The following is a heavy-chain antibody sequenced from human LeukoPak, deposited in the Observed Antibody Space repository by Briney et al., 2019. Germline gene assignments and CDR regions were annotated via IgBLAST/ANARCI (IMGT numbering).Heavy chain of an antibody. D-gene: IGHD5-18*01. CDR3: ARGSGWYSYGYTDF. Sequence: ASVKVSCKASGYTFTRYGISWVRQAPGHGLEWRGWISAYNGNTNYAQKLQGRVTMTTDTSTSTAYMELRGLRSDDTAVYYCARGSGWYSYGYTDFWGQGTLVTVSS. V-gene: IGHV1-18*01. J-gene: IGHJ4*02. CDR2: ISAYNGNT. CDR1: GYTFTRYG.